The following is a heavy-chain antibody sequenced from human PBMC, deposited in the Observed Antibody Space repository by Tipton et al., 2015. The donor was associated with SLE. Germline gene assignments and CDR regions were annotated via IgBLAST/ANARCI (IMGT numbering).Heavy chain of an antibody. CDR2: IYHSGST. Sequence: TLSLTCAVSGGSISSGGYSWSWIRQPPGKGLEWIGYIYHSGSTYYNPSLKSRVTISEDTSKNQFSLKLSSVTAADTAVYYCAMAARPYYYMDVWGKGTTVTVSS. J-gene: IGHJ6*03. V-gene: IGHV4-30-2*01. D-gene: IGHD6-6*01. CDR3: AMAARPYYYMDV. CDR1: GGSISSGGYS.